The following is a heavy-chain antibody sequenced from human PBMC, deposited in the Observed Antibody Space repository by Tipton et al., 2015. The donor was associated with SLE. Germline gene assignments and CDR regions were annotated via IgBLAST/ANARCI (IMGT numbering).Heavy chain of an antibody. J-gene: IGHJ4*02. CDR2: VRYEGQTK. CDR3: AKRGFWNNWSLTSFDY. V-gene: IGHV3-33*06. CDR1: GFIFSNHG. D-gene: IGHD1-20*01. Sequence: RSLRLSCTASGFIFSNHGIHWVRQAPDKGLEWVALVRYEGQTKYYAESVKGRFTISRDNAKNSLYLQMNSLRAEDTAVYYCAKRGFWNNWSLTSFDYWGQGALVTVSS.